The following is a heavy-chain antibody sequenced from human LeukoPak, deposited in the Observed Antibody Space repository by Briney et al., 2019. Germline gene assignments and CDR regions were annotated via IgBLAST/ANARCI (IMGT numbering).Heavy chain of an antibody. CDR2: ISCDGSNK. V-gene: IGHV3-30*04. CDR3: AREAVEIVVVPAATPDY. D-gene: IGHD2-2*03. J-gene: IGHJ4*02. CDR1: GFTFSSYA. Sequence: GRSLRLSCAASGFTFSSYAMHWVRQAPGKGLEWVAVISCDGSNKYYADSVKGRSTISRDNSKNTPYLQMNSLRAEDTAVYYCAREAVEIVVVPAATPDYWGQGTLVTVSS.